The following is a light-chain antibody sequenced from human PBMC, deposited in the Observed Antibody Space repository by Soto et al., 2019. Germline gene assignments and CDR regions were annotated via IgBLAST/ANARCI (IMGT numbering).Light chain of an antibody. CDR3: TLYTSENTYV. Sequence: QSVLTQPPSASGTPGQRVTISCSGSSSNIGTYGVNWYQQLPGTAPKFLIYSNNLRPSGVPDRFSGSKSGTSASLAISGLQSEDEADYYCTLYTSENTYVFGTGTKLTVL. CDR1: SSNIGTYG. CDR2: SNN. J-gene: IGLJ1*01. V-gene: IGLV1-44*01.